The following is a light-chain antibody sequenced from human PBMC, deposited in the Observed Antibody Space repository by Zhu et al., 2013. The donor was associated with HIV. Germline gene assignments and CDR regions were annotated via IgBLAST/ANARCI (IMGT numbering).Light chain of an antibody. CDR1: QNVNDN. CDR2: SAS. Sequence: EIVMTQSPATLSVSPGERATLSCRASQNVNDNLAWYQKKFGQPPRLLIYSASARATDIPARFSGSGSGTEFTLTISSLQSEDFAVYYCQQYNNWPRTFGQGTKVE. J-gene: IGKJ1*01. V-gene: IGKV3-15*01. CDR3: QQYNNWPRT.